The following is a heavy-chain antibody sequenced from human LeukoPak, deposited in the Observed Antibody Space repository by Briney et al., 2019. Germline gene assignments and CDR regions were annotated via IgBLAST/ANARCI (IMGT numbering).Heavy chain of an antibody. Sequence: PGGSLRLSCAASGFTFSSYAMSWVRQAPGKGLEWVSAISGSGGSTYYADSVKGRFTISRDNAKNSVYLQMNSLRVEDTAVYYCARDFRFHDDYWGQGTLVTVSS. CDR2: ISGSGGST. CDR1: GFTFSSYA. CDR3: ARDFRFHDDY. V-gene: IGHV3-23*01. J-gene: IGHJ4*02.